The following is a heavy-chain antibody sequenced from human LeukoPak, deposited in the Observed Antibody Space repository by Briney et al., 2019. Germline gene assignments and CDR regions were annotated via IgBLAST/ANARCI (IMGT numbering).Heavy chain of an antibody. CDR2: ISYDGSNK. D-gene: IGHD3-22*01. Sequence: GGSLRLSCAASGFTFSSYAMSWVRQAPGKGLEWVAVISYDGSNKYYADSVKGRFTISRDNSKNTLYLQMNSLRAEDTAVYYCAKSYYYDSSGPTYFDYWGQGTLVTVSS. J-gene: IGHJ4*02. V-gene: IGHV3-30*18. CDR1: GFTFSSYA. CDR3: AKSYYYDSSGPTYFDY.